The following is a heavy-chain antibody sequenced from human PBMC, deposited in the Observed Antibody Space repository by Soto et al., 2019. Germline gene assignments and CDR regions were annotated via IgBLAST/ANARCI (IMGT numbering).Heavy chain of an antibody. CDR2: IYHSGST. D-gene: IGHD3-22*01. CDR3: AREAPGGYYDSSGYRDFDY. J-gene: IGHJ4*02. CDR1: GYSISSGYY. Sequence: TLSITCAVSGYSISSGYYWGWIRQPPGKGLEWIGSIYHSGSTYYNPSLKSRVTISVDTSKNQFSLKLSSVTAADTAVYYCAREAPGGYYDSSGYRDFDYWGQGTLVTVSS. V-gene: IGHV4-38-2*02.